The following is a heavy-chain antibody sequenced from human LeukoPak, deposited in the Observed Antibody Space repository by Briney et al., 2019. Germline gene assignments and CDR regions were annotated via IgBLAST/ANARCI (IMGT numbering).Heavy chain of an antibody. V-gene: IGHV3-23*01. D-gene: IGHD3-22*01. CDR3: AKDRTYYSDFSAYYFSPPLHHY. J-gene: IGHJ4*02. Sequence: GGSLRLSCAASGFTFSSYAMSWVRQAPGKGLEWVSAISGSGGSTYYADSVKGRLTISRDNSKNTLYLQMNSLRAEDTALYYCAKDRTYYSDFSAYYFSPPLHHYWGQGTLVTVSS. CDR1: GFTFSSYA. CDR2: ISGSGGST.